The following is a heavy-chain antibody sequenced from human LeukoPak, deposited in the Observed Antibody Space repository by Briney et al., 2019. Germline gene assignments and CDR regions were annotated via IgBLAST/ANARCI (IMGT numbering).Heavy chain of an antibody. D-gene: IGHD2-15*01. CDR1: GYSFTRHW. J-gene: IGHJ5*02. Sequence: GESLKISCKGSGYSFTRHWIGWVRQMPGKGLEWMGIIYPGDSDTTYSPSFQGQVTISADKSISTAYLQWSSLKASDTAMYYCARLVSLGGSFYWFDPWGQGTLVTVSS. CDR2: IYPGDSDT. V-gene: IGHV5-51*01. CDR3: ARLVSLGGSFYWFDP.